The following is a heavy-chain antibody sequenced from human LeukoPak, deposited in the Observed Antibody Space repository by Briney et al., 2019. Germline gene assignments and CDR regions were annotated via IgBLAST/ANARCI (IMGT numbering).Heavy chain of an antibody. D-gene: IGHD4-11*01. J-gene: IGHJ4*02. CDR3: TRGLTRSEY. CDR2: IWSDGSKT. Sequence: GRSLRLSCAASGFTSTSYGMHWVRKAPGKGLEWVAVIWSDGSKTYYVDSVKGRFTISRDYSKNTLYLQMSSLRVEDTAVYYCTRGLTRSEYWGQGTLVTVSS. V-gene: IGHV3-33*01. CDR1: GFTSTSYG.